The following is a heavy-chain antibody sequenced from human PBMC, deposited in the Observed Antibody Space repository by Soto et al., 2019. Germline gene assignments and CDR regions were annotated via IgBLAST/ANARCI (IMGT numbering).Heavy chain of an antibody. J-gene: IGHJ4*02. CDR3: AIDKEWLVRCYDVDY. CDR1: GGSISSINW. V-gene: IGHV4-4*02. D-gene: IGHD6-19*01. Sequence: QVQLQESGPGLVKPSGTLSLTCAVSGGSISSINWWSWVRQPPGKGLECIGEIYHSGSTNYHPSLNIRGPVSVHDSKNQFFLKRSGVASVDSCVQYWAIDKEWLVRCYDVDYWGQGTLVTVSS. CDR2: IYHSGST.